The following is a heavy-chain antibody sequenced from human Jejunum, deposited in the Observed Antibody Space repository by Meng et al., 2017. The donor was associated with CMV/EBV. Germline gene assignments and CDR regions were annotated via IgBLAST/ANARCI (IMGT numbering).Heavy chain of an antibody. Sequence: SCKASGDIFNIYDMHWVRQAPGQRTEWMGRINAGNGNTKYSQKFKGRVTISRDTSASTAYMELDSLRSEDTAVYYCARSRGTGYNLNSWGQGTLVTVSS. CDR1: GDIFNIYD. CDR2: INAGNGNT. V-gene: IGHV1-3*01. J-gene: IGHJ4*02. D-gene: IGHD5-24*01. CDR3: ARSRGTGYNLNS.